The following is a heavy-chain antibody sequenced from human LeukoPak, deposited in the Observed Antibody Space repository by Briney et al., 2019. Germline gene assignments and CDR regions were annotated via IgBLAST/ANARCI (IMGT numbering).Heavy chain of an antibody. Sequence: PGGSLRLSCAASGFTFGNYAMSWVRQAPGKGLEWIGEINHSGSTNYNPSLKSRVTISVDTPKNQFSLKLSSVTAADTAVYYCARGLGSQTWFDPWGQGTLVTVSS. CDR2: INHSGST. V-gene: IGHV4-34*01. CDR3: ARGLGSQTWFDP. D-gene: IGHD1-26*01. CDR1: GFTFGNYA. J-gene: IGHJ5*02.